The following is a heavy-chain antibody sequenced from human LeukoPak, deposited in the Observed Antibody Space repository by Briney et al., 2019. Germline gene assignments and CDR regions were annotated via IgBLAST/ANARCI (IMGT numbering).Heavy chain of an antibody. CDR3: ARGQYYYDSSAYYRFFDP. J-gene: IGHJ5*02. D-gene: IGHD3-22*01. V-gene: IGHV4-39*07. CDR2: IYYSGST. Sequence: SETLSLTCTVSGGSISSSSYYWGWIRQPPGKGLEWIGSIYYSGSTYYNPSLKSRVTISVDKSKNQFSLKLSSVTAADTAVYYCARGQYYYDSSAYYRFFDPWGQGTLVTVSS. CDR1: GGSISSSSYY.